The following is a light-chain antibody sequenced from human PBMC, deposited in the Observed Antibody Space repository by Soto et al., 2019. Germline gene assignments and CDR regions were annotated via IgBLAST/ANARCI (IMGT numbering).Light chain of an antibody. J-gene: IGLJ1*01. CDR3: SSYASSSIYV. CDR2: DVS. Sequence: QSVLTQPASVSGSPGQSITISCTGTSSDVGGYNYASWYQQHPGKAPKLIIYDVSNRPSGVSNRFSGSKSDNTASLTISGLQAEDEADYYCSSYASSSIYVFGTGTKVTVL. CDR1: SSDVGGYNY. V-gene: IGLV2-14*01.